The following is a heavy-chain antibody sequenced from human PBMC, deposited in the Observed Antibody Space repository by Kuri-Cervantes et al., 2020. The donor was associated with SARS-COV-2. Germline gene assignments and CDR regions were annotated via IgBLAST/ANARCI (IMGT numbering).Heavy chain of an antibody. CDR3: ARGQYCSSTSCYATYYYYYYGMDV. D-gene: IGHD2-2*01. J-gene: IGHJ6*02. V-gene: IGHV4-4*07. Sequence: SETLSLTCTVSGGSISSYYWSWIRQPAGKGLEWIGRIYTSGSTNYNPSLKSRVTISVDKSKNQFSLKLSSVTAADTAVYYCARGQYCSSTSCYATYYYYYYGMDVWGQGTTVTVSS. CDR1: GGSISSYY. CDR2: IYTSGST.